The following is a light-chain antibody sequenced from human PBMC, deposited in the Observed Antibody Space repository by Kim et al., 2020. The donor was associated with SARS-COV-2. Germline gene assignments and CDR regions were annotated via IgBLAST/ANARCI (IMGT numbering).Light chain of an antibody. V-gene: IGKV3-20*01. CDR3: QQYGSSLTWT. J-gene: IGKJ1*01. CDR1: RSVSSSY. CDR2: GAS. Sequence: PGARAALSCRASRSVSSSYLAWYQQRPGQAPRLLIYGASSRATGIPDRFSGSGSGTDFTLTISRLEPEDFAVYYCQQYGSSLTWTFGQGTKVDIK.